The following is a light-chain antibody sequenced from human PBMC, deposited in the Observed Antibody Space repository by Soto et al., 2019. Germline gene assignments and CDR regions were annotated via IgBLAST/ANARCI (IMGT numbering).Light chain of an antibody. CDR3: QQRSHWPPT. CDR2: DAS. CDR1: QSVSSY. J-gene: IGKJ3*01. V-gene: IGKV3-11*01. Sequence: EIVLTQSPATLSLSPGERATLSCRASQSVSSYLAWYQQKPGQAPRLLIYDASNRATGIPARFSGSGSGTDFTLTISSLAPADFAVYYCQQRSHWPPTFGPGTKVDIK.